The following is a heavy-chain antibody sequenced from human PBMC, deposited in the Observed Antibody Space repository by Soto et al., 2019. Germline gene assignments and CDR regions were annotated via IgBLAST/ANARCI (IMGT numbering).Heavy chain of an antibody. CDR3: ARERDSVFDF. CDR1: GFTFSSYG. J-gene: IGHJ4*02. CDR2: VWSDGTNK. Sequence: QVQLVESGGGVVQPGRSLRLSCAASGFTFSSYGMHWVRQAPGKGLEWVAVVWSDGTNKYYEDSVKGRFTISRDNSKNTLSLQMNSLRADDTAVYYCARERDSVFDFWGQGTLVTVSS. V-gene: IGHV3-33*01. D-gene: IGHD2-15*01.